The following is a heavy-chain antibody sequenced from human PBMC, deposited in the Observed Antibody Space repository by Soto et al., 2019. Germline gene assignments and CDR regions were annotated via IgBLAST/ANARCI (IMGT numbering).Heavy chain of an antibody. Sequence: EVQLLQSGGGLIQPGGSLRLSCAVSGVTFSDYVMTWVRQAPGKGLEWVSAVSSSGDTTYYADSVKGRFTISRDNSKSTLYLQMNSLRVEDTAVYYCAKDVGGLPSVAARPLGASDFWGQGTLVTVSS. J-gene: IGHJ4*02. CDR2: VSSSGDTT. CDR1: GVTFSDYV. V-gene: IGHV3-23*01. CDR3: AKDVGGLPSVAARPLGASDF. D-gene: IGHD2-15*01.